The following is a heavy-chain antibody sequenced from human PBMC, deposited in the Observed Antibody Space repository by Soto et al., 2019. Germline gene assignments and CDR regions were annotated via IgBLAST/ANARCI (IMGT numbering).Heavy chain of an antibody. CDR1: GFTFSSYA. Sequence: PGGSLRLSCAASGFTFSSYAMSWVRQAPGKGLEWVSAISGSGGSTYYADSVKGRFTISRDNSKNTLYLQMNSLRAEDTAVYYCAKVWRRGYCSSTSCPHDAFDIWGQGTMVTVS. J-gene: IGHJ3*02. CDR3: AKVWRRGYCSSTSCPHDAFDI. V-gene: IGHV3-23*01. CDR2: ISGSGGST. D-gene: IGHD2-2*01.